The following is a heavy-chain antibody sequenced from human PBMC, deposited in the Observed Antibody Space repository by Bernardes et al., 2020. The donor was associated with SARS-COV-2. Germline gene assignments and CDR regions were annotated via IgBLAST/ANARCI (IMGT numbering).Heavy chain of an antibody. D-gene: IGHD3-22*01. V-gene: IGHV1-2*02. CDR2: INPNSGGT. J-gene: IGHJ6*02. CDR3: ARNHYYDSRGHYYGMDV. CDR1: GYTFTGYY. Sequence: SVKVSCKASGYTFTGYYMHWVRQAPGQGLEWMGWINPNSGGTNYAQKFQGRVTMTRDTSISTAYMELSRLRSDDTAVYYCARNHYYDSRGHYYGMDVWGQGTTVTVSS.